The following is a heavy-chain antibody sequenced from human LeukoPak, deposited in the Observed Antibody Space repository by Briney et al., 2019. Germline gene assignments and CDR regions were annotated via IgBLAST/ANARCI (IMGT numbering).Heavy chain of an antibody. CDR2: IFPGDSDT. J-gene: IGHJ6*02. V-gene: IGHV5-51*01. Sequence: GESLKISCKGSGYSFTSSWIGWVRQMPGKGLEWMGIIFPGDSDTRYSPSFQGQVTISADKSISTAYLQWSSLKASDNPMYYCARVYFGNLAGYNYGMDGWGQGTTVTVSS. D-gene: IGHD3-9*01. CDR3: ARVYFGNLAGYNYGMDG. CDR1: GYSFTSSW.